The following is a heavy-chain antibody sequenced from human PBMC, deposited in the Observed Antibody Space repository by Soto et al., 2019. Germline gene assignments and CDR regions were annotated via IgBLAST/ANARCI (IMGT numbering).Heavy chain of an antibody. V-gene: IGHV3-30*18. Sequence: QVQLVESGGGVVQPGRSLRLSCAASGFTFSSYGMHWVRQAPGKGLEWVAVISYDGSNKYYADSVKGRFTISRDNSKNTLYLQMNGLRAEDTAVYYCAKDLSGYSSGWYSWGYFDYWGQGTLVTVSS. J-gene: IGHJ4*02. CDR2: ISYDGSNK. CDR3: AKDLSGYSSGWYSWGYFDY. CDR1: GFTFSSYG. D-gene: IGHD6-19*01.